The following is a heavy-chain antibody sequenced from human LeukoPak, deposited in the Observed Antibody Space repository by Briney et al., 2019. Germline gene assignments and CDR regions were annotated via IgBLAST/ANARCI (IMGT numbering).Heavy chain of an antibody. D-gene: IGHD2-21*02. CDR3: ARDSRLFDAFDI. Sequence: SETLSLTCTVSGGSISSGGYYWSWIRQHPGKGLEWIGYIYYSGSTYYNPSLKSRVTISVDTSKNQFSLKLSSVTAADTAVYYCARDSRLFDAFDIWGQGTMVTVSS. CDR1: GGSISSGGYY. V-gene: IGHV4-31*03. J-gene: IGHJ3*02. CDR2: IYYSGST.